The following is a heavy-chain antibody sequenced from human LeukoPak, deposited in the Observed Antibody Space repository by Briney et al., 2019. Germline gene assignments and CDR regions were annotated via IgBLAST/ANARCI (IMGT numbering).Heavy chain of an antibody. CDR3: ARDSLHMITFFPTGDPDAFDI. CDR1: GYTFTSYG. J-gene: IGHJ3*02. D-gene: IGHD3-16*01. Sequence: GASVKVSCKASGYTFTSYGISWVRQAPGQGLEWMGWISAYNGNTNYAQKLQGRVTMTTDTSTSTAYMELRSLRSDDTAVYYCARDSLHMITFFPTGDPDAFDIWGQGTMVTVSS. CDR2: ISAYNGNT. V-gene: IGHV1-18*01.